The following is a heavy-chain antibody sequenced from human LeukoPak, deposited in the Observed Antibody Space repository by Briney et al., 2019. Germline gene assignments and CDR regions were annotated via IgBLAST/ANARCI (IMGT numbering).Heavy chain of an antibody. Sequence: ASVKVSCKASGYTFTSYGISWVRQAPGQGLEWMGWISAYNGNTNYAQKLQGIVTMTTDTSTSTVYMELSSLRSEDTAVYYCAREYIRVAGVFDYWGQGTLVTVSS. J-gene: IGHJ4*02. CDR2: ISAYNGNT. V-gene: IGHV1-18*01. CDR1: GYTFTSYG. D-gene: IGHD6-19*01. CDR3: AREYIRVAGVFDY.